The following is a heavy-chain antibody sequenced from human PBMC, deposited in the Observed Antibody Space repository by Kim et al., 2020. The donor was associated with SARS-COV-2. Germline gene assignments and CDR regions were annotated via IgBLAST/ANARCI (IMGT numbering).Heavy chain of an antibody. Sequence: SETLSLTCTVSGGSISSYYWSWIRQPPGKGLEWIGYIYYSGSTNYNPSLKSRVTISVDTSKNQFSLKLSSVTAADTAVYYCARGKVLHWYFDLWGRGTLVTVSS. CDR2: IYYSGST. J-gene: IGHJ2*01. CDR3: ARGKVLHWYFDL. V-gene: IGHV4-59*08. CDR1: GGSISSYY.